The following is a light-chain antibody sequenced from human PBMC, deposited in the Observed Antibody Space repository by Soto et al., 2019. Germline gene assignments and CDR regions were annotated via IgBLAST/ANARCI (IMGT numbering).Light chain of an antibody. J-gene: IGKJ3*01. CDR3: HQYGSSPFT. CDR2: GAS. V-gene: IGKV3-20*01. Sequence: EIVWTQAPGTLSLSPGERATLSCRAGQRVRRSKLAWYQQKLGQAPRLLIYGASSRATRIPDRFSGSGSGTDFTLTITRLEPEDFAVYFCHQYGSSPFTFGHGTKVPTK. CDR1: QRVRRSK.